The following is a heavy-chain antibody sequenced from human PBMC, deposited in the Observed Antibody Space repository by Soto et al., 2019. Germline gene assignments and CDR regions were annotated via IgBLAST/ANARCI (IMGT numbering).Heavy chain of an antibody. J-gene: IGHJ6*02. CDR3: AKFGNYYYGMDV. V-gene: IGHV3-30-3*02. CDR1: GFTFSSYA. Sequence: GGSLRLSCAASGFTFSSYAMHWVRQAPGKGLEWVAVISYDGSNKYYADSVKGRFTISRDNSKNTLYLQMNSLRAEDTAVYYCAKFGNYYYGMDVWGQGTTVTVSS. D-gene: IGHD2-15*01. CDR2: ISYDGSNK.